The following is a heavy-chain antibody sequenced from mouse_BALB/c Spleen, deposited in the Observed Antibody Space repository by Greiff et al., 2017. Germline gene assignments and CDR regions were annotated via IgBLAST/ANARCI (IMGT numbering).Heavy chain of an antibody. CDR2: ISSGSSTI. D-gene: IGHD1-1*02. V-gene: IGHV5-17*02. Sequence: EVKVVESGGGLVQPGGSRKLSCAASGFTFSSFGMHWVRQAPEKGLEWVAYISSGSSTIYYADTVKGRFTISRDNPKNTLFLQMTSLRSEDTAMYYCARGGSSSWFAYWGQGTLVTVSA. CDR1: GFTFSSFG. J-gene: IGHJ3*01. CDR3: ARGGSSSWFAY.